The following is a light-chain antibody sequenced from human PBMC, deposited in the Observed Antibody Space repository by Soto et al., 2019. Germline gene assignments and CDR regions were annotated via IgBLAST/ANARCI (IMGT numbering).Light chain of an antibody. V-gene: IGLV2-23*01. CDR1: SSDVGSYNL. CDR3: CSYAGSSTYV. J-gene: IGLJ1*01. CDR2: EGS. Sequence: QSVLTQPASVSGCPGQSITISCTGTSSDVGSYNLVSWYQQHPGKAPKLMIYEGSKRPSGVSNRFSGSKSGNTASLTISGLQAEDEADYYCCSYAGSSTYVFGTGTKVTVL.